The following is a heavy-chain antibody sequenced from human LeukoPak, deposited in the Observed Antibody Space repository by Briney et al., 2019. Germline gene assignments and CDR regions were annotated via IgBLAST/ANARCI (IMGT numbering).Heavy chain of an antibody. J-gene: IGHJ6*02. CDR2: IKQDGSEK. D-gene: IGHD6-13*01. Sequence: GGSLRLSCAASGFTFSSYWMSWVRQAPGKGLEWVANIKQDGSEKYYVDSVKGRFTISRDNAKNSLYLQMNSLRAEDTAVYYCARGSSSNYYYYYGMDVWGQGTTVTVSS. V-gene: IGHV3-7*01. CDR1: GFTFSSYW. CDR3: ARGSSSNYYYYYGMDV.